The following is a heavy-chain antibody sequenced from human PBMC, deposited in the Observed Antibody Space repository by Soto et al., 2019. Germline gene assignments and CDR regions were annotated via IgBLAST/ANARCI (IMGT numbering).Heavy chain of an antibody. CDR2: ISSSSSTI. CDR1: GFTFSSYS. Sequence: GGSLRLSCAAAGFTFSSYSMNWVRQAPGKGREWVAYISSSSSTIYYANSVKGRFTISRDNDKNSLYLQMNSLRDEDTAVYYCARPEYSSSSYGMDVWGQGTTVTVSS. J-gene: IGHJ6*02. D-gene: IGHD6-6*01. CDR3: ARPEYSSSSYGMDV. V-gene: IGHV3-48*02.